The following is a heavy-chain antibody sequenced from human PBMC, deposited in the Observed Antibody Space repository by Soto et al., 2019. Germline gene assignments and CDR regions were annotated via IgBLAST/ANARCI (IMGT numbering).Heavy chain of an antibody. Sequence: VASVKVSCKASGYTFTSYGISWVRQAPGQGLEWMGWISAYNGNTNYAQKLQGRVTMTTDTSTSTAYVELRSLRSDDTAVYYCAREGYCISTSCRHYDYYGMDVWGQGTTVTVSS. V-gene: IGHV1-18*01. CDR3: AREGYCISTSCRHYDYYGMDV. D-gene: IGHD2-2*01. CDR2: ISAYNGNT. J-gene: IGHJ6*02. CDR1: GYTFTSYG.